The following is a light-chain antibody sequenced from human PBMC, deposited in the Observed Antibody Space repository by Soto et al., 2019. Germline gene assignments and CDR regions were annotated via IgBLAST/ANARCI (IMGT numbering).Light chain of an antibody. Sequence: EIVLTQSPGTLSLSPGERATLSCRASHSVSSSYLAWYQQKPGQAPRLLIYGASSRATGIPDRFSGSGSGTDFTLTISRLEPEYFAVYYCQQDGGSPPFTFGQGTKLELK. V-gene: IGKV3-20*01. CDR2: GAS. J-gene: IGKJ2*01. CDR1: HSVSSSY. CDR3: QQDGGSPPFT.